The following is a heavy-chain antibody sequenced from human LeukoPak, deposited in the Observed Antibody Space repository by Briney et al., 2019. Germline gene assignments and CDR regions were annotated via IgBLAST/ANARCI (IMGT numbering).Heavy chain of an antibody. J-gene: IGHJ4*02. D-gene: IGHD3-16*02. Sequence: ASVKVSCKVSGYTLTGLSMHWVRQAPGKGLEWMGGFDPEDGETIYAQKFQGRVTMTEDTSTDTAYMELSSLRSEDTAVYYCATRAALRLGELSFRYFDYWGQGTLVTVSS. CDR1: GYTLTGLS. V-gene: IGHV1-24*01. CDR2: FDPEDGET. CDR3: ATRAALRLGELSFRYFDY.